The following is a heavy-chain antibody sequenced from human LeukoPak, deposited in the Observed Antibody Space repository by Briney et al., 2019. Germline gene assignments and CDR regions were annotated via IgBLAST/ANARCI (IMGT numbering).Heavy chain of an antibody. CDR3: ARLTTLRSRVPPSY. CDR2: IYYSGST. J-gene: IGHJ4*02. CDR1: GGSFSGYY. Sequence: SETLSLTCAVYGGSFSGYYWIWIRQPPGKGLEWIGSIYYSGSTYYNPSLKSRVTISVDTSKNQFSLKLSSVTAADTAVYYCARLTTLRSRVPPSYWGQGTLVTVSS. V-gene: IGHV4-34*01. D-gene: IGHD3-22*01.